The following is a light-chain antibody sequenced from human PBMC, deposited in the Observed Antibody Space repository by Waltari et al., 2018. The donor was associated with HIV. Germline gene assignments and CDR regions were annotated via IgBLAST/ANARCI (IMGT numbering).Light chain of an antibody. J-gene: IGLJ2*01. Sequence: QSALTQPPSASGSPGQPVTIACPGTGSDVGGLNYVPLYQQYPGKAPKLMIYEVTKRPSGVPDRFSGSKSGNTASLTVSGLQAEDEADYYCSSYAGSNNYVVFGGGTRLTVL. V-gene: IGLV2-8*01. CDR2: EVT. CDR1: GSDVGGLNY. CDR3: SSYAGSNNYVV.